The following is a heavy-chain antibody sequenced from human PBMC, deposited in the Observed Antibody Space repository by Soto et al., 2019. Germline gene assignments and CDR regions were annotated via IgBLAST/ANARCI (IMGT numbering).Heavy chain of an antibody. CDR1: EFTFSSYA. CDR3: AKATDYDILTGYYDFDY. CDR2: ISGSGGST. D-gene: IGHD3-9*01. Sequence: GGPLRLSCAASEFTFSSYAMSWIRQAPGKGLEWVSAISGSGGSTYYADSVKGRFTISRDNSKNTLYLQMNSLRAEDTAVYYYAKATDYDILTGYYDFDYWGQGTLVTVSS. V-gene: IGHV3-23*01. J-gene: IGHJ4*02.